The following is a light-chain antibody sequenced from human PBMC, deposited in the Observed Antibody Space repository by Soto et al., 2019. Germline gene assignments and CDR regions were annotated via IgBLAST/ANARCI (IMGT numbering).Light chain of an antibody. V-gene: IGKV1-5*03. CDR1: QNINTW. CDR2: KAS. Sequence: DIQMTQSPTTVSASVGDRVTITCRASQNINTWLAWYQQKPGKAPKLLILKASTLESGVPSRFSGSGSGTEFTPPISSMQPDELGTYDCQQYKNYFWAFGQGTRVEIK. J-gene: IGKJ1*01. CDR3: QQYKNYFWA.